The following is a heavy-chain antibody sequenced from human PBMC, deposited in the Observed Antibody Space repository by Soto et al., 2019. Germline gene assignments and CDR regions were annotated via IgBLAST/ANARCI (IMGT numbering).Heavy chain of an antibody. CDR3: AVIRGWLDP. CDR2: IKSIPDGGTT. CDR1: GFTFSHAW. V-gene: IGHV3-15*01. J-gene: IGHJ5*01. Sequence: GGSLRLSCAASGFTFSHAWMSWVRQAPGKGPAWVGHIKSIPDGGTTDYAAPVKGRFVISRDDSKSMVYLQMNSLKSEDTGVYYCAVIRGWLDPWGQGTQVTVSS. D-gene: IGHD1-26*01.